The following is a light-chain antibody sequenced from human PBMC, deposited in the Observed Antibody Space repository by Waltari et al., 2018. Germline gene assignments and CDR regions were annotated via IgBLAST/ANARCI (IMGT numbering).Light chain of an antibody. CDR2: EAS. CDR1: QSVYNF. V-gene: IGKV3-11*01. J-gene: IGKJ4*01. Sequence: EVVLTQSPATLSLSPVERATLSCRASQSVYNFLAWYQQKPGKAPRLLISEASQRATGIPARFSGSGSATDFTLTISNLEPEDVAIYYCQQRANWPPLTFGGGTKVEIK. CDR3: QQRANWPPLT.